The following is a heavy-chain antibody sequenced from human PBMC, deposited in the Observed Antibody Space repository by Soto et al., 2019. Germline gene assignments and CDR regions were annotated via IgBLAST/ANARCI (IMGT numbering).Heavy chain of an antibody. Sequence: GGSLRLSCAAPGLPVSTNYMSWVRQAPGKGLEWVSIMYSDGRTYHADSVKGRFTISRDNSKNMLYLQMNSLRAEDTAVYYCARVTTLAFDYWGQGTLVTVSS. J-gene: IGHJ4*02. CDR2: MYSDGRT. CDR3: ARVTTLAFDY. CDR1: GLPVSTNY. V-gene: IGHV3-66*01. D-gene: IGHD3-22*01.